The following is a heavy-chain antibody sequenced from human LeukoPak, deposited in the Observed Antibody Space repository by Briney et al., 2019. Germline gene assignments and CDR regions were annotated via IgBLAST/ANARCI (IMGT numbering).Heavy chain of an antibody. V-gene: IGHV4-61*02. CDR1: GGSISSGTYY. Sequence: SETLSLTCTVSGGSISSGTYYWSWIRQPAGKGLEWIGRIYTSGSTNYNPSLKSRVTISVDTSKNQFSLKLSSVTAADTAVYYCARGPVRVGATTSSVMDVWGKGTTVTVSS. CDR2: IYTSGST. CDR3: ARGPVRVGATTSSVMDV. J-gene: IGHJ6*03. D-gene: IGHD1-26*01.